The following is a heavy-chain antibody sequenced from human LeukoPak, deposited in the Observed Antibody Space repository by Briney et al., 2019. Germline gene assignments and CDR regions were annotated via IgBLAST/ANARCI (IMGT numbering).Heavy chain of an antibody. Sequence: SVKVSCKASGGTFSSYAISWVRQAPGQGLAWMGRIIPILGIANYAQKFQGRVTITADKSTSTAYMELSSLRSEDTAVYYCARGPYSSSWYYYFDYWGQGTLVTVSS. CDR2: IIPILGIA. D-gene: IGHD6-13*01. CDR3: ARGPYSSSWYYYFDY. V-gene: IGHV1-69*04. CDR1: GGTFSSYA. J-gene: IGHJ4*02.